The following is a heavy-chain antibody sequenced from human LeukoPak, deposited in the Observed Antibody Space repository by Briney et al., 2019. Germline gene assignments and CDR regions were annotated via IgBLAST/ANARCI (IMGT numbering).Heavy chain of an antibody. J-gene: IGHJ5*02. CDR1: GYTFTGYY. D-gene: IGHD6-13*01. CDR2: INPNSGGT. CDR3: ARSPFIAAARGWFDP. V-gene: IGHV1-2*02. Sequence: GASVKVSCKASGYTFTGYYMHWVRQAPGQGLEWMGWINPNSGGTNYAQKFQGRVTMTRDTSISTAYMELSRLRSDDTAVYYCARSPFIAAARGWFDPRGQGTLVTVSS.